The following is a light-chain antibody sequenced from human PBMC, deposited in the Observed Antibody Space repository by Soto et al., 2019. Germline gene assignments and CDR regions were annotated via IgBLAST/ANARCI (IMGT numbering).Light chain of an antibody. CDR2: EDN. CDR3: CSSAPESTYV. Sequence: QSVLTQPPSASGSPGQSVAISCTGTSXDVGGYNYVSWYQQHPGKAPKLMIYEDNKRPSGVPDRFSGSVSGNTASLTVSGLQAEDEADYFCCSSAPESTYVFGTGTKVTVL. V-gene: IGLV2-8*01. CDR1: SXDVGGYNY. J-gene: IGLJ1*01.